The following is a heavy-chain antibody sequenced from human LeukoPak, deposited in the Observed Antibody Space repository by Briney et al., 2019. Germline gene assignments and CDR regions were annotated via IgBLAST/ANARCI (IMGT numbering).Heavy chain of an antibody. CDR3: AKDYCADCYSYFQY. CDR2: ISHDEKKK. CDR1: GFTFSSYR. J-gene: IGHJ4*02. D-gene: IGHD2-21*01. Sequence: PGGSLRLSCAASGFTFSSYRMNWVRQAPGKGLEWVALISHDEKKKDYADSVKGRFTISRDNSKNTLYLQMNSLRPEDTAMYYCAKDYCADCYSYFQYWGQGTLVTASS. V-gene: IGHV3-30*18.